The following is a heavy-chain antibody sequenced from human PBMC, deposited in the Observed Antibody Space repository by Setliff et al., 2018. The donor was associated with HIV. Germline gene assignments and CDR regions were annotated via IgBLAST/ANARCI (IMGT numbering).Heavy chain of an antibody. CDR2: FLPMLGIS. CDR3: ARVVITFGDIIVTPGAFDI. V-gene: IGHV1-69*10. D-gene: IGHD3-16*02. J-gene: IGHJ3*02. Sequence: SVKVSCKASGGTISNSGISWVRQAPGQGLEWMGGFLPMLGISNYAQKFQGRVTITADESTSTVYMELSSLRFEDTAVYYCARVVITFGDIIVTPGAFDIWGPGTKVTVSS. CDR1: GGTISNSG.